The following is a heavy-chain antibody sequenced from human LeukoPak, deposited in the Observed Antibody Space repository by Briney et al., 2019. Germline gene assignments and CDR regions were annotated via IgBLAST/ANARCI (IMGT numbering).Heavy chain of an antibody. J-gene: IGHJ2*01. CDR2: INSDGSST. CDR1: GFTFSSYW. CDR3: ARAGYSSGWYKYWYFDL. Sequence: GGSLRLSCAASGFTFSSYWMHWVRQAPGKGLVWVSRINSDGSSTSYADSVKGRFTISRDNAKNTLYLQMNSLRAEDTAVYYCARAGYSSGWYKYWYFDLWGRGTLVTVSS. V-gene: IGHV3-74*01. D-gene: IGHD6-19*01.